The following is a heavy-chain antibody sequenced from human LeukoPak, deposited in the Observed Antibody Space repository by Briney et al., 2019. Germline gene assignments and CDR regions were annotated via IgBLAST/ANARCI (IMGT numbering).Heavy chain of an antibody. D-gene: IGHD2-2*01. CDR2: IYTSGST. V-gene: IGHV4-61*02. CDR1: GGSISSSSFY. CDR3: AAMPQWGHWFDP. Sequence: SETLSLTCTVSGGSISSSSFYWSWIRQPAGKGLEWIGRIYTSGSTNYNPSLKSRVTMSVDTSKNQFSLKLSSVTAADTAVYYCAAMPQWGHWFDPWGQGTLVTVSS. J-gene: IGHJ5*02.